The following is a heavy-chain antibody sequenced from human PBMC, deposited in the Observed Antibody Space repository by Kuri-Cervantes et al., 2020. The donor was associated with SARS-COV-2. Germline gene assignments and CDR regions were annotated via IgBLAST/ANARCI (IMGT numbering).Heavy chain of an antibody. J-gene: IGHJ3*02. CDR1: GGSISSHY. CDR3: ARDSGYDILTGSPGAFDI. V-gene: IGHV4-59*11. D-gene: IGHD3-9*01. Sequence: GSLRLSCTVSGGSISSHYWSWIRQPPGKGLEWIGYIYYSGSTNYNPSLKSRVTISVDTSKNQFSLKLSSVTAADTAVYYCARDSGYDILTGSPGAFDIWGQGTMVTVSS. CDR2: IYYSGST.